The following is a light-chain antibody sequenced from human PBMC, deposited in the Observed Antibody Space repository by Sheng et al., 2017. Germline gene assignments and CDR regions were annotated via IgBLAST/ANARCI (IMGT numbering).Light chain of an antibody. Sequence: EIVMTQSPATLSVSPGERATLSCRASQSVSSYLAWYQQKPGQAPRLLIYDASNRATGIPARFSGSGSGTDFTLTISSLEPEDFAVYYCQQRRNWPSFGQGTRLEI. CDR1: QSVSSY. J-gene: IGKJ5*01. CDR2: DAS. V-gene: IGKV3-11*01. CDR3: QQRRNWPS.